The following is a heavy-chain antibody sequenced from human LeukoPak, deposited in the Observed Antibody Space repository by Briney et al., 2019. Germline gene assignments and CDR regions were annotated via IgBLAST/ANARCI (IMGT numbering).Heavy chain of an antibody. CDR3: AREIGGYTYGYVPREVSYYFDY. D-gene: IGHD5-18*01. Sequence: SETLSLTCAVSGDSVSSPTYYWNWIRQSAGKGLEWIGRIYTSGSTNYNPSLKSRVTISVDTSKNQFSLKLSSVTAADTAVYYCAREIGGYTYGYVPREVSYYFDYWGQGTLVTVSS. CDR1: GDSVSSPTYY. CDR2: IYTSGST. J-gene: IGHJ4*02. V-gene: IGHV4-61*02.